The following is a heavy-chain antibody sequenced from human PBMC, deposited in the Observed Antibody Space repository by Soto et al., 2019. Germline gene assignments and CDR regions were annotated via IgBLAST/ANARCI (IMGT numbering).Heavy chain of an antibody. V-gene: IGHV5-51*01. Sequence: PGESLKISCKGSGHSFTSHWIGWVRQMPGKGLEWMGIIYPGDSDTRYSPSFQGQVTISADKSISTAYLQWSSLKASDTAMYYCARRYCSSTSCTRGGWFDPWGQGTLVTVFS. J-gene: IGHJ5*02. D-gene: IGHD2-2*01. CDR2: IYPGDSDT. CDR3: ARRYCSSTSCTRGGWFDP. CDR1: GHSFTSHW.